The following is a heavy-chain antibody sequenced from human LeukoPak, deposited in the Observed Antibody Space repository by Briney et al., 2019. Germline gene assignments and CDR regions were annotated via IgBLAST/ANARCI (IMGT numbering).Heavy chain of an antibody. CDR1: GGSISSYY. Sequence: PSETLSLTCTVSGGSISSYYWSWIRQPPGKGLEGIGYIYYSGSTNYNPSLKSRVTISVDTSKNQFSLKLSSVTAADTAVYYCARGYSYGPYYYYYYMDVWGKGTTVTVSS. D-gene: IGHD5-18*01. CDR2: IYYSGST. CDR3: ARGYSYGPYYYYYYMDV. V-gene: IGHV4-59*01. J-gene: IGHJ6*03.